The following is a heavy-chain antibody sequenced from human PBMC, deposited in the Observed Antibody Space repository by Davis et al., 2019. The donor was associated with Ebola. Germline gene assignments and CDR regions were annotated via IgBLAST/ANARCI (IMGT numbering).Heavy chain of an antibody. J-gene: IGHJ6*02. D-gene: IGHD6-13*01. CDR3: ARRIAAAGFMDV. CDR1: GGTFSSYA. CDR2: IIPILGIA. V-gene: IGHV1-69*04. Sequence: SVKVSCKASGGTFSSYAISWVRQAPGQGLEWMGRIIPILGIANYAQKFQGRVTITADKSTSTAYMELSSLRSEDTAVYYCARRIAAAGFMDVWGQGTTVTVSS.